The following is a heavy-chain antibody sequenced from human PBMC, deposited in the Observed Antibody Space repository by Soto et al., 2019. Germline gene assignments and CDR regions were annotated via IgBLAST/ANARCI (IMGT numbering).Heavy chain of an antibody. V-gene: IGHV3-74*03. Sequence: EVRLVESGGGVAHPGGSLRLSCAAAGFNFGSFWMHWVRQVPGKGLEWVAHINSEGSSTTYADSVKGRFTISRDNVKYRVSLQRMGLRPEDTAVYFCASSYGANCFEKGGQGTLVPVSS. CDR3: ASSYGANCFEK. CDR1: GFNFGSFW. J-gene: IGHJ4*02. CDR2: INSEGSST. D-gene: IGHD4-17*01.